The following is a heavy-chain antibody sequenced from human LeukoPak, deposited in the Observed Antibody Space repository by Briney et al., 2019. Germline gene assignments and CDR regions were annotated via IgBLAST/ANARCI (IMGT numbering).Heavy chain of an antibody. CDR1: GGSLSNYT. CDR2: IIPMLGTA. J-gene: IGHJ6*03. Sequence: ASVKVSCKASGGSLSNYTISWVRQAPGQGLEWMGGIIPMLGTAKYAQNFQGRVTITTDDSSSTVHMELSSLRFEDTASYFCARAGFLTRTGMDVRGKGTMVTVSS. CDR3: ARAGFLTRTGMDV. V-gene: IGHV1-69*16. D-gene: IGHD3/OR15-3a*01.